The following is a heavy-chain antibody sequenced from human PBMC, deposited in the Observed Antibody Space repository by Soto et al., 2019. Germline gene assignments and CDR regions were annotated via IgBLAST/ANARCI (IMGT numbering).Heavy chain of an antibody. CDR2: IIPIFGTA. Sequence: QVQLVQSGAEVKKPGSSVKVSCKASGGTFSSYAISWVRQAPGQGLEWMGGIIPIFGTANYAQKFQGRVTITADKSTSTAYMELSSLRSEDTAVYYCARDPLDTAMATDYYYGMDVWGQGTTVTVSS. J-gene: IGHJ6*02. CDR3: ARDPLDTAMATDYYYGMDV. D-gene: IGHD5-18*01. V-gene: IGHV1-69*06. CDR1: GGTFSSYA.